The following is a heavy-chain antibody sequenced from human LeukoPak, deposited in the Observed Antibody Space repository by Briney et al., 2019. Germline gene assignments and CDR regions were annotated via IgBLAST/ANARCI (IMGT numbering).Heavy chain of an antibody. Sequence: PSETLSLTCSVSGGSISSYYWSWIRQPPGKGLEWIGYIYYSGSANYNPSLKSRVTISVDTSKNQFSLKLSSVTAADTAVCYCARRYGGKPHHNWYFDLWGRGTLVTVSS. CDR3: ARRYGGKPHHNWYFDL. J-gene: IGHJ2*01. D-gene: IGHD4-23*01. CDR2: IYYSGSA. V-gene: IGHV4-59*08. CDR1: GGSISSYY.